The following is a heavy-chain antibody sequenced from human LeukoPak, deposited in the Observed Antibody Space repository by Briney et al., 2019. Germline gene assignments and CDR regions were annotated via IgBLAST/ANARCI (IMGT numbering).Heavy chain of an antibody. CDR3: AKDIGGLVRGVIDY. CDR2: ISWNSGSI. CDR1: GFTFDDYA. J-gene: IGHJ4*02. V-gene: IGHV3-9*01. Sequence: PGGSLRLSCAASGFTFDDYAMHWVRQAPGKGLEWVSGISWNSGSIGYADSVKGRFTISRDNAKNSLYLQMNSLRAEDTALYYCAKDIGGLVRGVIDYWGQGTLVTVSS. D-gene: IGHD3-10*01.